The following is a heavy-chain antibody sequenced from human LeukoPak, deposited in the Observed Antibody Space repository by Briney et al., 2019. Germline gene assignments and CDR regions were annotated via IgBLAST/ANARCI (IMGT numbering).Heavy chain of an antibody. CDR1: GFTVSSNY. CDR3: AKDGAHSGSPFFDY. V-gene: IGHV3-53*05. CDR2: IYSGGST. Sequence: QPGGSLRLSCAASGFTVSSNYMSWVRQAPGKGLEWVSVIYSGGSTYYADSVKGRFTISRDNSKNTLYLQMNSLRAEDTAVYYCAKDGAHSGSPFFDYWGQGTLVTVSS. D-gene: IGHD1-26*01. J-gene: IGHJ4*02.